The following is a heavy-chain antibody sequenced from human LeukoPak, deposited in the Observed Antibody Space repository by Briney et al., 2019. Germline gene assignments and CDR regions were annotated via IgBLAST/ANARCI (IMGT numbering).Heavy chain of an antibody. V-gene: IGHV3-30-3*01. CDR1: GFTFSSYA. J-gene: IGHJ4*02. Sequence: GGSLRLSCAASGFTFSSYAMHWVRQAPGKGLEWVAVISYDGSNKYYVDSVKGRFTISRDNSKNTLYLQMNSLRAEDTAVYYCARDRSPAAGTFPDYWGQGTLVTVSS. D-gene: IGHD6-13*01. CDR2: ISYDGSNK. CDR3: ARDRSPAAGTFPDY.